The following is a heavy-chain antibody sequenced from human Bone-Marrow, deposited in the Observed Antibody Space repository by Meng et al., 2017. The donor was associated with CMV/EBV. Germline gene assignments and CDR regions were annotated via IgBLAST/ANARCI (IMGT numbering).Heavy chain of an antibody. J-gene: IGHJ3*02. V-gene: IGHV4-59*01. D-gene: IGHD3-3*01. CDR2: IYYSGST. Sequence: GSLRLSCTVSRGSISSYYWSWIRQPPGKGLEWIGYIYYSGSTNYNPSLKSRVTISVDTSKNQFSLKLSSVTAADTAVYYCASMAPTEWLYEGLNAFDIWGQGTMVTVSS. CDR1: RGSISSYY. CDR3: ASMAPTEWLYEGLNAFDI.